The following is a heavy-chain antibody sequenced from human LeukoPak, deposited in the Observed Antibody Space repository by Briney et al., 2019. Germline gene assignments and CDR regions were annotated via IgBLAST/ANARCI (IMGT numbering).Heavy chain of an antibody. Sequence: GGSLRLSCAASGFTFSSYEMNWVRQAPGKGLERVSYISSSGSTIYYADSVKGRFTISRDNSNNTLYLQMNSLRAEDTAIYYCARVVPRRYYDQSSNKFDPWGQGTLVTVSS. D-gene: IGHD3-22*01. CDR3: ARVVPRRYYDQSSNKFDP. J-gene: IGHJ5*02. CDR1: GFTFSSYE. V-gene: IGHV3-48*03. CDR2: ISSSGSTI.